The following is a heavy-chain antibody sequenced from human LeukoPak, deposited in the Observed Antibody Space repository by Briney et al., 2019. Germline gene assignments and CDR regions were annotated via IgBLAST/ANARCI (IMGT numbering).Heavy chain of an antibody. CDR1: GGSFNGHY. CDR3: ASGQYYDLWSGYYVD. D-gene: IGHD3-3*01. J-gene: IGHJ4*02. CDR2: INHSGST. V-gene: IGHV4-34*01. Sequence: SETLSLTCAVYGGSFNGHYWSWIRQPPGKGLEWIGEINHSGSTNYNPSLESRVTISVDTSKNHFSLKLSSVTAADTAVYYCASGQYYDLWSGYYVDWGQGTLVTVSA.